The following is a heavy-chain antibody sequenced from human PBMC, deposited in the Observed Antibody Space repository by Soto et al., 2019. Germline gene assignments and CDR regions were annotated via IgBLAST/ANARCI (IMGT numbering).Heavy chain of an antibody. Sequence: QVQLVQSGAEVKKPGSSVKVSCKASGGTFSSYAISWVRQAPGQGLEWMGWISAYNGNTNYAQKLQGRVTMTTDTSTSTAYMELRSLRSDDTAVYYCARDRKVRGTWDVWGQGTTVTVSS. CDR1: GGTFSSYA. CDR2: ISAYNGNT. V-gene: IGHV1-18*01. D-gene: IGHD3-10*01. J-gene: IGHJ6*02. CDR3: ARDRKVRGTWDV.